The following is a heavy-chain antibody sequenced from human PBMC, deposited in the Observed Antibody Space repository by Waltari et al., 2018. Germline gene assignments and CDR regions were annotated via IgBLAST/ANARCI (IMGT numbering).Heavy chain of an antibody. Sequence: EVQVVESGGGLVQPGGSLKLSCATSGFTFSGSTIHWVRQTSGKGLEWMGRIRSKPNNYATRYTAWGEGRFTISRDDSENTAYLQMSSLMTEDTAVYYCTGGAVTGTDFWGQGTLVTVSS. CDR2: IRSKPNNYAT. V-gene: IGHV3-73*01. D-gene: IGHD6-13*01. CDR1: GFTFSGST. CDR3: TGGAVTGTDF. J-gene: IGHJ4*02.